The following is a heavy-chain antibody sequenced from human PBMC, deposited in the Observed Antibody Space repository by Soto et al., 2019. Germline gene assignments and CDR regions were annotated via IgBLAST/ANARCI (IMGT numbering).Heavy chain of an antibody. J-gene: IGHJ4*02. V-gene: IGHV3-33*01. CDR1: GFTFNSYG. CDR2: IWFDGSKK. CDR3: ARDRCGVTNCYGHFDY. Sequence: QVRLVESGGGVVQPGRSLRLSCAASGFTFNSYGMHWVRQAPGRGLEWVAVIWFDGSKKYYVDSVKGRFTVSRDNSQNTMYLQMNSLRAEDTAVYYCARDRCGVTNCYGHFDYWGQGSLVSVSS. D-gene: IGHD2-2*01.